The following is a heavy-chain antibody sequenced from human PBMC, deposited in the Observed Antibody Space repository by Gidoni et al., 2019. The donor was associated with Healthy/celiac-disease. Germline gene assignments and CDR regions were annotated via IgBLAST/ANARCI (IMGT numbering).Heavy chain of an antibody. CDR2: ISDDGSKK. CDR1: RFTFSSYA. Sequence: QVQLVGSEGGVLQPGRSLSLSCAAARFTFSSYAMHWVRQAAGQGLEWGAVISDDGSKKYYEDSVKGRFTISRDKSKNTLYLQMNSLRAEDTAVYYCARAGEMATALLEDWGQGTLVTVSS. J-gene: IGHJ4*02. V-gene: IGHV3-30-3*01. CDR3: ARAGEMATALLED. D-gene: IGHD5-18*01.